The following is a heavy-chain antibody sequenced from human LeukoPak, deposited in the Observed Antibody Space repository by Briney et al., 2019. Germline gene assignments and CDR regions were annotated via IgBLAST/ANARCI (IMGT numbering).Heavy chain of an antibody. Sequence: GASVKVSCKASGYTFTSYAMHWVRQAPGQRLEWMGWINAGNGNTKYSQKFQGRVTITRDTSASTAYMELSSLRSEDAAVYYCARGARSSNRIPSPAYNWFDPWGQGTLVTVSS. CDR3: ARGARSSNRIPSPAYNWFDP. CDR2: INAGNGNT. J-gene: IGHJ5*02. D-gene: IGHD6-13*01. CDR1: GYTFTSYA. V-gene: IGHV1-3*01.